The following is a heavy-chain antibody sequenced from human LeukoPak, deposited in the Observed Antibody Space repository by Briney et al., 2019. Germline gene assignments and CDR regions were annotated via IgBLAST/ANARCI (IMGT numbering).Heavy chain of an antibody. J-gene: IGHJ5*02. V-gene: IGHV4-34*01. Sequence: SETLSLTCAVYGGSFSGYYWSWIRQPPGKGLEWIGEINHSGRTNYNPSLKSRVTISVDTSKNQFSLKLSSVTAADTAVYYCARLENTQDIVVVPAASPNWFDPWGQGTLVTVSS. CDR1: GGSFSGYY. CDR3: ARLENTQDIVVVPAASPNWFDP. CDR2: INHSGRT. D-gene: IGHD2-2*01.